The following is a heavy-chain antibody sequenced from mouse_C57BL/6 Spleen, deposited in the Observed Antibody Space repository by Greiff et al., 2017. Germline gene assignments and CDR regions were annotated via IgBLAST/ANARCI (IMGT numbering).Heavy chain of an antibody. CDR1: GFTFSDYG. CDR2: ISSGSSTI. J-gene: IGHJ4*01. Sequence: DVKLVESGGGLVKPGGSLKLSCAASGFTFSDYGMHWVRQAPEKGLEWVAYISSGSSTIYYADTVKGRFTISRDNAKNTLFLQMTSLRSEDTAMYYCARYYSNYDDYAMDYWGQGTSVTVSS. D-gene: IGHD2-5*01. CDR3: ARYYSNYDDYAMDY. V-gene: IGHV5-17*01.